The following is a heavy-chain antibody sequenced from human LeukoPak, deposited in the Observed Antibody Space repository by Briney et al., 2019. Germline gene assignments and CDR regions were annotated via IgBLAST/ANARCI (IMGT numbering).Heavy chain of an antibody. CDR2: ISPSGGST. CDR3: ASTALWDCSSTSCYSSFDY. Sequence: ASVKVSCKAFGYTFTSNYMHWVRQAPGQGPEWMGVISPSGGSTTYAQKFQGRVTLTRDMSTSTAYMELSSLRSEDTAVYYCASTALWDCSSTSCYSSFDYWGQGTLVTVSS. CDR1: GYTFTSNY. V-gene: IGHV1-46*01. J-gene: IGHJ4*02. D-gene: IGHD2-2*01.